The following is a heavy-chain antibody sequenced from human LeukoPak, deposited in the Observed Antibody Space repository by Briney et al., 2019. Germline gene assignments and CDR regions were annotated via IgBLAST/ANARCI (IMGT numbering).Heavy chain of an antibody. Sequence: GRSLRLSCAASGLSFSSYGMHWVRQAPGKGLEWVAVISHEGSNQYYADSVKGRFTISRDNSENMVFLQMNSLRAEDTAVYYCARTREQWQVLDYWGQGTLVTVSS. CDR2: ISHEGSNQ. D-gene: IGHD6-19*01. CDR1: GLSFSSYG. CDR3: ARTREQWQVLDY. V-gene: IGHV3-30*03. J-gene: IGHJ4*02.